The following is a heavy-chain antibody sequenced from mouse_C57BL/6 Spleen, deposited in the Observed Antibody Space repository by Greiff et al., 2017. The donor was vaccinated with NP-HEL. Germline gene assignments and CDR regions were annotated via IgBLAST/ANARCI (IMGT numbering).Heavy chain of an antibody. CDR1: GYTFTDYY. Sequence: VQLQQSGPELVKPGASVKISCKASGYTFTDYYMNWVKQSHGKSLEWIGDINPNNGGTSYNQKFKGKATLTVDKSSSTAYMELRSLTSEDSAVYYCARSESRYWDFEVWGTGTTVTASS. CDR3: ARSESRYWDFEV. J-gene: IGHJ1*03. CDR2: INPNNGGT. V-gene: IGHV1-26*01.